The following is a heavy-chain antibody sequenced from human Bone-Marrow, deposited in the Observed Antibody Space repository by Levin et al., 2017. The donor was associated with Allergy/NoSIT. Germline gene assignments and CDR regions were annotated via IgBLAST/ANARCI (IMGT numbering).Heavy chain of an antibody. CDR2: VYPGDSDT. Sequence: FLPYLIFWVRQMSGKGLEWMGIVYPGDSDTKYSPSFQGQVTISSYTSISTAYLQWSSLKASDTAMYYCASGFTSGLDAFDLWGQGTLVTVSS. CDR3: ASGFTSGLDAFDL. D-gene: IGHD6-19*01. V-gene: IGHV5-51*01. J-gene: IGHJ3*01. CDR1: FLPYL.